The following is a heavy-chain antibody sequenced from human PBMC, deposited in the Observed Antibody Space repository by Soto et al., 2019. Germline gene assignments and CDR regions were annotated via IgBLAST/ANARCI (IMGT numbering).Heavy chain of an antibody. CDR3: ARDPTSRGSYYYYGMDL. J-gene: IGHJ6*02. CDR1: GFTFSSYS. V-gene: IGHV3-21*01. Sequence: PGGSLRLSCAASGFTFSSYSMNWVRQAPGEGLEWVSSISSSSSYIYYADSVKGRFTISRDNAKNSLYLQMNSLRAEDTAVYYCARDPTSRGSYYYYGMDLWGRGTTVTVSS. CDR2: ISSSSSYI.